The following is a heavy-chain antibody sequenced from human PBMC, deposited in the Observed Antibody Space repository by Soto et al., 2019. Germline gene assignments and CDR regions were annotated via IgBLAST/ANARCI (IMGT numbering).Heavy chain of an antibody. CDR3: ARDANDYGDYAGLVDP. D-gene: IGHD4-17*01. CDR1: GYTFTSYY. Sequence: ASVKVSCKASGYTFTSYYMHWVRQAPGQGLEWMGIINPSGGSRSYAQKFQGRVTMTRDTSTSTVYMELSSLRSEDTAVYYCARDANDYGDYAGLVDPWGQGTLVTVSS. CDR2: INPSGGSR. V-gene: IGHV1-46*03. J-gene: IGHJ5*02.